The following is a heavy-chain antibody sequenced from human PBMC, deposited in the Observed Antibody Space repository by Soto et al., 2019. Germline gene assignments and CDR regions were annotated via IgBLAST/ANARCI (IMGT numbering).Heavy chain of an antibody. V-gene: IGHV1-69*12. D-gene: IGHD3-10*02. CDR2: ITPIFDAA. J-gene: IGHJ2*01. CDR3: AAATSLCGAVYWYFDL. CDR1: GGTFSSYA. Sequence: QVQLVQSGAEVKKPGSSVKVSCKASGGTFSSYAISWVRQAPGQGLEWIGGITPIFDAAHYAQKFQGRVTITDDESASTAYMELSSLRSEDTAVYYCAAATSLCGAVYWYFDLWGRGTLVTVSS.